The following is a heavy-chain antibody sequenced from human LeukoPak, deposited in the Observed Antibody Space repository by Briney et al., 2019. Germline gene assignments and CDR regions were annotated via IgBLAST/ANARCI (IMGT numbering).Heavy chain of an antibody. D-gene: IGHD6-19*01. V-gene: IGHV1-2*02. Sequence: ASVKVSCKASGYTFTGYYKHWVRQAPGQGLEWMGWINPNSGGTNYAQKFQGRVTMTRDTSISTAYMELSRLRSDDTDVSYCDRDSLRSSSGLMEQDWGQGTLVTVSS. CDR1: GYTFTGYY. CDR3: DRDSLRSSSGLMEQD. CDR2: INPNSGGT. J-gene: IGHJ4*02.